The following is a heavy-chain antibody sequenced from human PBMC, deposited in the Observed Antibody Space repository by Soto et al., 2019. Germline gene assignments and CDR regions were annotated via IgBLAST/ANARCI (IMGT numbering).Heavy chain of an antibody. Sequence: SETLSLTCAVYGGSFSGYYWSWIRQPPGKGLEWIGEINHSGSTNYNPSLKSRVTISVDTSKNQFSLKLSSVTAADTAVYYCARGGRRRESGWLDYWGQGALVTVSS. CDR1: GGSFSGYY. CDR2: INHSGST. D-gene: IGHD6-19*01. J-gene: IGHJ4*02. V-gene: IGHV4-34*01. CDR3: ARGGRRRESGWLDY.